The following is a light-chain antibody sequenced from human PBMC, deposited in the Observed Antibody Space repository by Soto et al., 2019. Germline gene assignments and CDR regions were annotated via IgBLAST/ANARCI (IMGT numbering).Light chain of an antibody. J-gene: IGKJ1*01. Sequence: DIQMTQSPSSLSASVGDRVTITCRASQSISSYLNWYQQKPGKAPNLLIYAASSLQSGVPSRFSGSGSGTDFTLTISSLQPDDFATYYCQQSFNAPWTFGQGTKVEIK. CDR3: QQSFNAPWT. CDR2: AAS. CDR1: QSISSY. V-gene: IGKV1-39*01.